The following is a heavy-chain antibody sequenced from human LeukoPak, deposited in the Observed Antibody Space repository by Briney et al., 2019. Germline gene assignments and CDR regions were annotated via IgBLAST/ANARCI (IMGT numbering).Heavy chain of an antibody. Sequence: PGGSLRLSCAASGFTFSSYSMNRVRQAPGKGREGVSSISSSSSYIYYADSVKGRFTISRDNAKNSLYLQMNSLRAEDTAVYYCARDGGEWELLVYWGQGTLVTVSS. CDR1: GFTFSSYS. CDR3: ARDGGEWELLVY. J-gene: IGHJ4*02. V-gene: IGHV3-21*01. D-gene: IGHD1-26*01. CDR2: ISSSSSYI.